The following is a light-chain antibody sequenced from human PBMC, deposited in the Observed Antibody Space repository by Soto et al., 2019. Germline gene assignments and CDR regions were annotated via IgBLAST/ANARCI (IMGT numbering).Light chain of an antibody. CDR3: QSYDSSNSWV. V-gene: IGLV6-57*03. Sequence: NFMLTQPHSVSESPGKTVTISCTRSSGSIASNYVQWYQQRPGSAPTTVIYEDNQRPSGVPDRFSGSIDSSSNSASLTISGLKTEDEADYYCQSYDSSNSWVFGGGTKATVL. CDR1: SGSIASNY. J-gene: IGLJ3*02. CDR2: EDN.